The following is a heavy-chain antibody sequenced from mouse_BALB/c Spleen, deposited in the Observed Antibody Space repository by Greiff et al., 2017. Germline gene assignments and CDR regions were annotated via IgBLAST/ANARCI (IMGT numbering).Heavy chain of an antibody. CDR1: GYSITSGYY. Sequence: EVKLMESGPGLVKPSQSLSLTCSVTGYSITSGYYWNWIRQFPGNKLEWMGYISYDGSNNYNPSLKNRISVTRDTSKNQFFLKLNTVTTEDTATYYCAKIAHYYGSRFDYWGQGTTLTVSS. D-gene: IGHD1-1*01. V-gene: IGHV3-6*02. J-gene: IGHJ2*01. CDR2: ISYDGSN. CDR3: AKIAHYYGSRFDY.